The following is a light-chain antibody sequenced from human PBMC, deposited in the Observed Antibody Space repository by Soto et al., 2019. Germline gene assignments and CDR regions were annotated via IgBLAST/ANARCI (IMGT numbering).Light chain of an antibody. V-gene: IGKV3-11*01. J-gene: IGKJ5*01. CDR2: DAS. CDR1: QSVRNN. Sequence: IVLTQSPATLSLSPVERATLSCRASQSVRNNLAWYQQKPGQPPRLLIYDASYRATDIPARFSGSGSGTDFTLTINSLESEDFAIYHCQQRSNWPSFGQGTRLEI. CDR3: QQRSNWPS.